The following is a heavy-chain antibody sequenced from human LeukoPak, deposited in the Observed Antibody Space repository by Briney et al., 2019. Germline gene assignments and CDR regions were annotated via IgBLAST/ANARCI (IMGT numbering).Heavy chain of an antibody. CDR3: ATYYYDSSGYYLYY. Sequence: SQTLSLTCTVSGGSISSGGYYWSWIRQHPGKGLEWIGYIYYSGSTYYNPSLKSRVTISVDTSKIQFSLKLSSVTAADTAVYYCATYYYDSSGYYLYYWGQGTLVTVSS. D-gene: IGHD3-22*01. CDR2: IYYSGST. V-gene: IGHV4-31*03. CDR1: GGSISSGGYY. J-gene: IGHJ4*02.